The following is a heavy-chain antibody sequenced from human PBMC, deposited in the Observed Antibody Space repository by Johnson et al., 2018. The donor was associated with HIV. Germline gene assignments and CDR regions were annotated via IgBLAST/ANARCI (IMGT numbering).Heavy chain of an antibody. Sequence: VQLVESGGGVVRPGGSLRLSCATSGFIFNDHGMTWVRQVPGKGLEWVSGINWNGGNTGYADSVKGRCTISRDNDKSSVYMQMNNLRAADTAFYYCARDSTPWGGDYVYYTFDIWGQGTMVTVSS. CDR1: GFIFNDHG. CDR3: ARDSTPWGGDYVYYTFDI. CDR2: INWNGGNT. D-gene: IGHD4-17*01. V-gene: IGHV3-20*04. J-gene: IGHJ3*02.